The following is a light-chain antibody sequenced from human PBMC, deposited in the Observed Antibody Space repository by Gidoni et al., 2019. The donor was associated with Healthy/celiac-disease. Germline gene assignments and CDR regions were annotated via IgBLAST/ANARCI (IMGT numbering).Light chain of an antibody. CDR3: QQYNSYVT. V-gene: IGKV1-5*03. CDR1: QSISSW. CDR2: KAS. J-gene: IGKJ3*01. Sequence: DIQMTQSPSTLSASVGDRVTITCRASQSISSWWAWYQQKPGKAPKLLIYKASSLESGVPSRFSGSGSGTEFTLTISSLQPDDFATYYCQQYNSYVTFGPGTKVDIK.